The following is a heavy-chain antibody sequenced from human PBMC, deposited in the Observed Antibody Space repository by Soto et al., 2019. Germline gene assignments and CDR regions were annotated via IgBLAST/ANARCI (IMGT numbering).Heavy chain of an antibody. CDR3: ARPXLSLRGYDFRRFDP. J-gene: IGHJ5*02. D-gene: IGHD5-12*01. CDR1: GGSIISSSYY. Sequence: SETLSLTCTVSGGSIISSSYYWGLIRQPPGKGLEWIGSIYYSGSTYYNPSLKSRVTISVDTSKNQFSLKLSSVTAADTAVYYCARPXLSLRGYDFRRFDPWGQGTLVT. V-gene: IGHV4-39*01. CDR2: IYYSGST.